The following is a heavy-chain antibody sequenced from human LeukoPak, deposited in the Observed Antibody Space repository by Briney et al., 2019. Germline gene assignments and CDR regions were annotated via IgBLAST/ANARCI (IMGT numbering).Heavy chain of an antibody. CDR2: VTGTGGST. Sequence: PGGSLRLSCAASGFTFSSYAMTWVRQAPGKGLEWVSTVTGTGGSTSYADSVKGRFTISRGNSKNTLFLQMDSLRAEDTAVYYCAKDLTVTVRYYFDYWGQGTLVTVSS. CDR3: AKDLTVTVRYYFDY. CDR1: GFTFSSYA. D-gene: IGHD4-17*01. V-gene: IGHV3-23*01. J-gene: IGHJ4*02.